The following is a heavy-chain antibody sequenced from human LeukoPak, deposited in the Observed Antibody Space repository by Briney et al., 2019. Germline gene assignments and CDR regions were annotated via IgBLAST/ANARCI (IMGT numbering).Heavy chain of an antibody. V-gene: IGHV3-33*06. Sequence: PGRSLRLSCAASGFTFSSYGMHWVRQAPGKGLEWVAVIWYDGSKKYYVDSVKGRFTISRDNSKNMLYLQMNSLRAEDTAVYYCAKGAATNYYYMDVWGKGTTVTVSS. CDR1: GFTFSSYG. D-gene: IGHD6-25*01. J-gene: IGHJ6*03. CDR3: AKGAATNYYYMDV. CDR2: IWYDGSKK.